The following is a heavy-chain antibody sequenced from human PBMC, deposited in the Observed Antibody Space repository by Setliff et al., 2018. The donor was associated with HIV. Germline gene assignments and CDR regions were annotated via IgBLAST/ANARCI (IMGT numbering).Heavy chain of an antibody. J-gene: IGHJ3*02. CDR1: GGTFSIYA. V-gene: IGHV1-18*01. CDR3: ARIKARDDAFDI. CDR2: ISGYNGIT. Sequence: GASVKVSCKASGGTFSIYAISWVRQAPGQGLEWMGWISGYNGITKYSQKLQGRVTMTTDTSTSTAYMELRSLRSDDTAVYYCARIKARDDAFDIWGQGTMVTVSS.